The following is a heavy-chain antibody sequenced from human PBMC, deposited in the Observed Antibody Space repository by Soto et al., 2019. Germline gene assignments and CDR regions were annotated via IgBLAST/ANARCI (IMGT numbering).Heavy chain of an antibody. V-gene: IGHV3-7*01. CDR1: GLTFSSSW. D-gene: IGHD6-25*01. CDR2: IKEDGSEE. Sequence: EVQLVESGGGLVQPGGSLRLSCAASGLTFSSSWMSWARQAPGKGLQWVANIKEDGSEEYYLDSVKGRFTISRDNAKNSLYLQMNSLTAEDTAAYYCARDLGYQTLDYWGQGTLVTVSS. CDR3: ARDLGYQTLDY. J-gene: IGHJ4*02.